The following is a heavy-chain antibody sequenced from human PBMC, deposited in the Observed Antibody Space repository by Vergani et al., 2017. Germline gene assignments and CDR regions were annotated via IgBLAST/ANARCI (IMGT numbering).Heavy chain of an antibody. Sequence: QVQLQESGPGLVKPSETLSLTCTVSGGSISSYYWSWIRQPPGKGLEWIGYIYYSGSTNYNPSLKSRVTISVDTSKNQFSLKLSSVTAADTAVYYCARGGGRWLQSGYWGQGTLVTVSS. CDR2: IYYSGST. CDR1: GGSISSYY. J-gene: IGHJ4*02. D-gene: IGHD5-24*01. CDR3: ARGGGRWLQSGY. V-gene: IGHV4-59*01.